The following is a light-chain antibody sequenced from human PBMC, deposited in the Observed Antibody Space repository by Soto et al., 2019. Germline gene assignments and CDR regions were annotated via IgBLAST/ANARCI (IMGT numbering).Light chain of an antibody. Sequence: EIVLTQSPATLSFSLGERATLSCRASQSVSSYLAWYQQKPGRAPRLLIYDASNRATGIPARFSGSGSGTDFTLTISSLEPEDFAVYYCQQRSNWLSLTFGGGTKVDIK. V-gene: IGKV3-11*01. CDR1: QSVSSY. J-gene: IGKJ4*01. CDR3: QQRSNWLSLT. CDR2: DAS.